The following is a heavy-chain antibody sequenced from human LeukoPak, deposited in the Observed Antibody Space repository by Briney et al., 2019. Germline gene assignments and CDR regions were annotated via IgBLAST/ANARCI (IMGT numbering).Heavy chain of an antibody. CDR3: ARSRGYRGSGSYGEQYYFDY. D-gene: IGHD3-10*01. CDR2: INAGNGNT. J-gene: IGHJ4*02. Sequence: ASVKVSCKASGYTFTSYAMHWVRQAPGQRLEWMGWINAGNGNTKYSQKFQGRVTITRDTSASTAYMELSSLRSEDTAVYYCARSRGYRGSGSYGEQYYFDYWGQGTLVTVSS. CDR1: GYTFTSYA. V-gene: IGHV1-3*01.